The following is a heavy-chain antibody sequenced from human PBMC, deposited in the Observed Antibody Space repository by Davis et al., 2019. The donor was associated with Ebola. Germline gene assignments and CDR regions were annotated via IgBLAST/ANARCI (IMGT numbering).Heavy chain of an antibody. CDR3: ARNSIAAAAPFDY. CDR1: GGTISSNHW. V-gene: IGHV4-4*02. D-gene: IGHD6-25*01. Sequence: SETLSLTCAVSGGTISSNHWWSWVRQSPGKGLEWIGEIYHSGSTNYKLSLKSRVTISLDKSKNQFSLKMSSVTAADTAVYFCARNSIAAAAPFDYWGQGTLVTVSS. J-gene: IGHJ4*02. CDR2: IYHSGST.